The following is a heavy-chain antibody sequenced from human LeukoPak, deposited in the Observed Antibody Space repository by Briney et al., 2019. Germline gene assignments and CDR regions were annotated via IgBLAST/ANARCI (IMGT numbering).Heavy chain of an antibody. CDR2: ISSNGGST. CDR1: GFTFSSYA. J-gene: IGHJ6*03. V-gene: IGHV3-64*01. CDR3: ARTYGGYYYYYMDV. D-gene: IGHD4-23*01. Sequence: GGSLRLSCAASGFTFSSYAMHWVRQAPGKGLEYVSAISSNGGSTYYANSVKGRFTISRDNSKNTLYLQMGSLRSEDTAVYYCARTYGGYYYYYMDVWGKGTTVTVSS.